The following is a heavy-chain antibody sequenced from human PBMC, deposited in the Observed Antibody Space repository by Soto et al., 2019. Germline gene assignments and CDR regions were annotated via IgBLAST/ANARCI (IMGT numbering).Heavy chain of an antibody. J-gene: IGHJ4*02. Sequence: ASVKVSCKASGYTFTGYYMHWVRQAPGQGLEWMGWINPNSGGTNYAQKFQGWVSMTRDTAISTAYMELSRLRSADTAVYYCARAAAGCATPSDYWGQGTLVTVSS. CDR2: INPNSGGT. CDR1: GYTFTGYY. D-gene: IGHD2-15*01. CDR3: ARAAAGCATPSDY. V-gene: IGHV1-2*04.